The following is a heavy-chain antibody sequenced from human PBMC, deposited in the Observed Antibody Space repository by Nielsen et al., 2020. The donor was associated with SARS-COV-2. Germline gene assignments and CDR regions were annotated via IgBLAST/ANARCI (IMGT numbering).Heavy chain of an antibody. CDR3: VRAAGSSWHFDY. CDR2: IKQDASEK. Sequence: GESLKISCAASGFTFGSYWMSWVRQTPGKGLEWVDNIKQDASEKYYLDSVKGRFTVSRDNAKNSVYLQMNRLRAEDTAVYYCVRAAGSSWHFDYWGQGTLVTVSP. D-gene: IGHD6-13*01. V-gene: IGHV3-7*03. J-gene: IGHJ4*02. CDR1: GFTFGSYW.